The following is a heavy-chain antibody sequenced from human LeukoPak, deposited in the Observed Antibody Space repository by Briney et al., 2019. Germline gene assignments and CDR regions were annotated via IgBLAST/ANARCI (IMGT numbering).Heavy chain of an antibody. CDR1: GYSFTSYW. D-gene: IGHD6-6*01. J-gene: IGHJ4*02. V-gene: IGHV5-51*01. CDR2: IYPGDSDT. CDR3: ARHKISYSSSSDFDY. Sequence: GESLKISCKGSGYSFTSYWIGWVRQMPGKGLEWMGIIYPGDSDTRYSTSFQGQVTISADKSISTAYLQWSSLKASDTAMYYCARHKISYSSSSDFDYWGQGTLVTVSS.